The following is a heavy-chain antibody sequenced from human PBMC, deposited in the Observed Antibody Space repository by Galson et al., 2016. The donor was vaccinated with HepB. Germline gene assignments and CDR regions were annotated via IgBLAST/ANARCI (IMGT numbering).Heavy chain of an antibody. V-gene: IGHV3-43*01. D-gene: IGHD6-19*01. CDR1: GFTLDDYT. CDR2: ITWNGDDT. J-gene: IGHJ4*02. CDR3: AKGSGIRRLVRALEY. Sequence: SLRLSCAASGFTLDDYTMHWVRQAPGKGLEWVSYITWNGDDTNYADSVKGRFTISRDNNKNSLFLQMNSLRTEDTALYYCAKGSGIRRLVRALEYWGQGTLVTVSS.